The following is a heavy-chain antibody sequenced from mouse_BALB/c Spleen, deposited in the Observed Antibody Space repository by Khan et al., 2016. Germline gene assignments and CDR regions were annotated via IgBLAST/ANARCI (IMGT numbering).Heavy chain of an antibody. CDR2: IWSGGST. CDR3: ARSWYY. CDR1: GFLLTSYG. J-gene: IGHJ2*01. Sequence: QVQLKQSGPGLVQPSQSLSITCTVSGFLLTSYGVHWVRQSPGKGLEWLGVIWSGGSTDYNAAFISRLSISKDNYKSPVFFKMNMPQANDKANLYWARSWYYWGQGTTLTVSS. V-gene: IGHV2-2*02.